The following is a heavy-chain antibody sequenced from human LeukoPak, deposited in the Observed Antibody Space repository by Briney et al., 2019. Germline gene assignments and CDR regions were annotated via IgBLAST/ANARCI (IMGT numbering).Heavy chain of an antibody. D-gene: IGHD5-24*01. V-gene: IGHV4-38-2*02. CDR1: GYSISSGYY. Sequence: SETLSLTCTDSGYSISSGYYWGWIRQPPGKGLEWIGSTHHSGSAYNNPSLKSRVTISVDMSKNEFSLKVNSVTAADTAVYYCARRNGITGNWFDPWGQGTLVTVSS. CDR3: ARRNGITGNWFDP. J-gene: IGHJ5*02. CDR2: THHSGSA.